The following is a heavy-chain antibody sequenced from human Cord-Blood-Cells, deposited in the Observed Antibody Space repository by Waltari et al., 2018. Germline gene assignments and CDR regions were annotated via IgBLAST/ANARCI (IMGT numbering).Heavy chain of an antibody. Sequence: QLQLQESGPGLVKPSETLSLPCTVSGGSISSSSYYWGWIRQPPGTGLEWIGSIYYSGSTYYNPSLKSRVTISVDTSKNQFSLKLSSVTAADTAVYYCARHFLLGEYSSSSEYVQHWGQGTLVTVSS. CDR3: ARHFLLGEYSSSSEYVQH. CDR1: GGSISSSSYY. CDR2: IYYSGST. D-gene: IGHD6-6*01. J-gene: IGHJ1*01. V-gene: IGHV4-39*01.